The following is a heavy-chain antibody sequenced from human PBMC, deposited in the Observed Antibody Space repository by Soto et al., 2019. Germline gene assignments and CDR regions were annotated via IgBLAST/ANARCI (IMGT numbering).Heavy chain of an antibody. CDR2: ISAYNGNT. Sequence: ASVKVSCKASGYTFTSYGISWVRQAPGQGLEWMGWISAYNGNTNYAQKLQGRVTMTTDTSTSTAYMELRSLRSDDTAVYYCAREAALAVAGNYYYGMDVWGQGTTVTVSS. CDR3: AREAALAVAGNYYYGMDV. D-gene: IGHD6-19*01. J-gene: IGHJ6*02. CDR1: GYTFTSYG. V-gene: IGHV1-18*01.